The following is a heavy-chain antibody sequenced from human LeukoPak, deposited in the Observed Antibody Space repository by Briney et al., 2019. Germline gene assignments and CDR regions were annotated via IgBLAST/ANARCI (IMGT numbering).Heavy chain of an antibody. CDR3: ARRGVSGSWYFFDY. D-gene: IGHD6-13*01. J-gene: IGHJ4*02. CDR1: GGSLSTRY. Sequence: SETLSLTCTVSGGSLSTRYWSWIRQPPGRGLEWIGYIYHTGSTNLHPSLKSRVTISVDTSKNQFSLKLGSVTAADTAAYYCARRGVSGSWYFFDYWGQGTLITVSS. CDR2: IYHTGST. V-gene: IGHV4-59*11.